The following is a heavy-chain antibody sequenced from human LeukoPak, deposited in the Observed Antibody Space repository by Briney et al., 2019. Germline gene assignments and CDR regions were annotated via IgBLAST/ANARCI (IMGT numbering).Heavy chain of an antibody. J-gene: IGHJ4*02. V-gene: IGHV1-46*01. CDR1: GYTFTSYY. CDR3: ARGHLRYYDSSGYYLHVPFDY. CDR2: INPSGGST. D-gene: IGHD3-22*01. Sequence: GASVKVSCKASGYTFTSYYMHWVRQAPGQGLEWMGIINPSGGSTSYAQKFQGRVTMTRDTSTSTVYMELSSLRSEDTAVYYCARGHLRYYDSSGYYLHVPFDYWGQGTLVTVSS.